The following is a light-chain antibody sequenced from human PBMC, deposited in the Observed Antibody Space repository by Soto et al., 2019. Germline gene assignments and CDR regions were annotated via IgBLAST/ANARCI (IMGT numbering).Light chain of an antibody. CDR2: DAS. Sequence: DIQMTQSPSSLSASVGDRVTITCQASQDLDTYLVWYQQKPGEVPKVLIFDASSLQTGVPSRFSGSGSRTDFTFTTSSLQSDDFATYYCQQYASLPLTFGGGTKVEMK. J-gene: IGKJ4*01. CDR3: QQYASLPLT. CDR1: QDLDTY. V-gene: IGKV1-33*01.